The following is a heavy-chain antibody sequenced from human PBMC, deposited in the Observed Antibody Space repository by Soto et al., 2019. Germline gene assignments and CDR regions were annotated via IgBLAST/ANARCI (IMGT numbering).Heavy chain of an antibody. CDR3: ATDVPFTLHAFDK. CDR1: GFTFKYAW. Sequence: EVQLVESGGDLVKPGGSLRLSCAASGFTFKYAWMNWVRQAAGKGLEWVGRVKATTAGGTTDYAAPVKGRFIISRDDSTNTLYLQMNSLQTEDTAVYYCATDVPFTLHAFDKWGQGTMVTVSS. D-gene: IGHD2-15*01. CDR2: VKATTAGGTT. V-gene: IGHV3-15*07. J-gene: IGHJ3*02.